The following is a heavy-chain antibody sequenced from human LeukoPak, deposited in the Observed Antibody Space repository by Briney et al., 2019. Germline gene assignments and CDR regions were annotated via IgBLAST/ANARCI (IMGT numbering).Heavy chain of an antibody. J-gene: IGHJ4*02. CDR1: GFTFSSYW. CDR3: ARQGASGEFDY. CDR2: INSDGSST. D-gene: IGHD3-10*01. V-gene: IGHV3-74*01. Sequence: PGGSLRLSCAASGFTFSSYWMHWVRQAPGKGLVWVSRINSDGSSTSYADSVKGRFTISRDNAKNTLYLQMDSLRVEDTAVYYCARQGASGEFDYWDQGTLVTVSS.